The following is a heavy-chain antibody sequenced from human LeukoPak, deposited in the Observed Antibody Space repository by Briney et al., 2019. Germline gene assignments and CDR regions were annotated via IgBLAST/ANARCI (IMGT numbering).Heavy chain of an antibody. Sequence: SETLSLTCTASGGSISSYYWSWIRQPAGKGLEWIWRIYTSGSTNYNPSLKSRVTMSVDTSKNQFSLKLSSVTAADTAVYYCARASLKYSRPGYFDYWGEGTLVTVSS. V-gene: IGHV4-4*07. D-gene: IGHD6-6*01. J-gene: IGHJ4*02. CDR1: GGSISSYY. CDR2: IYTSGST. CDR3: ARASLKYSRPGYFDY.